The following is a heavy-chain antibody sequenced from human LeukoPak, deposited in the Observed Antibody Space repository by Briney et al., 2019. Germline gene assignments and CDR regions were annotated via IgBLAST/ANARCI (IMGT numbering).Heavy chain of an antibody. J-gene: IGHJ4*02. CDR1: GYTFTGYY. Sequence: ASVKVSCKASGYTFTGYYMHWVRQAPGQGLEWMGWINPNSGGTNYAQKFRGRVTMTRDTSISTAYMELSRLRSDDTAVYYCARDPSRYSGSYYGYYFDYWGQGTLVTVSS. V-gene: IGHV1-2*02. CDR2: INPNSGGT. CDR3: ARDPSRYSGSYYGYYFDY. D-gene: IGHD1-26*01.